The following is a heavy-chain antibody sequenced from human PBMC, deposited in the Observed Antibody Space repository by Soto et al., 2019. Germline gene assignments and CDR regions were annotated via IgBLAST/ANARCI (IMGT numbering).Heavy chain of an antibody. Sequence: EASVKVSCKASGGTFSSYAISWVRQAPGQGLEWMGGIIPIFGTANYAQKFQGRVTITADESTSTAYMELSSLRSEDTAVYYCGWVLRFLEWPLDVWGQGTTVTVSS. CDR2: IIPIFGTA. CDR3: GWVLRFLEWPLDV. V-gene: IGHV1-69*13. D-gene: IGHD3-3*01. CDR1: GGTFSSYA. J-gene: IGHJ6*02.